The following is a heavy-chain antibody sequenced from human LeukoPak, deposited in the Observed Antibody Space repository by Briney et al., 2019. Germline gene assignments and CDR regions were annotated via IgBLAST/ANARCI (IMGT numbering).Heavy chain of an antibody. CDR3: ARGGLRYFDWPAGDGSDYFDY. J-gene: IGHJ4*02. V-gene: IGHV4-31*03. CDR1: GGSISSGGYY. CDR2: IYYSGST. D-gene: IGHD3-9*01. Sequence: PSETLSLTCTVSGGSISSGGYYWRWIRQHPGKGLEWIVYIYYSGSTYYNPSLKSRVTISVDTSKNQFSLKLSSVTAADTAVYYCARGGLRYFDWPAGDGSDYFDYWGQGTLVTVSS.